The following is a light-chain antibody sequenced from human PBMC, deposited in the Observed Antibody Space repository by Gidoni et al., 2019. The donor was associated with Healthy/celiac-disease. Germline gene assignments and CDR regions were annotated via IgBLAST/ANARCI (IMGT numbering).Light chain of an antibody. CDR1: KLGVKY. Sequence: SYELTQPPAVSVAPGQTASITCSGEKLGVKYAGGYQQTPGQSPVLVIYQASKRPSGIPERFSGSHSGNTATLTISGTQAMDEADYYCQAWDSSTAVFGGGTKLTVL. CDR2: QAS. V-gene: IGLV3-1*01. CDR3: QAWDSSTAV. J-gene: IGLJ2*01.